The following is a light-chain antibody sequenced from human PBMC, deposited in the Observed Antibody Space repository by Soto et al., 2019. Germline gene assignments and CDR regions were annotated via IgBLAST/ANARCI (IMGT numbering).Light chain of an antibody. Sequence: DMEMTQSPSSLSASVGDRVTITCRASQSISNYLNWYQHKPGKVPKLLIYAASSLQSGVPTRFSGSGSGKDFTLTINSLQPEEFATYYCQQSYGTPLTFGGGTKMEIK. V-gene: IGKV1-39*01. CDR3: QQSYGTPLT. CDR2: AAS. J-gene: IGKJ4*01. CDR1: QSISNY.